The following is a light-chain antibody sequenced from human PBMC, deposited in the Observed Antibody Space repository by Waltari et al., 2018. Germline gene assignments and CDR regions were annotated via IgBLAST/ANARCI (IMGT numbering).Light chain of an antibody. CDR2: DAS. CDR1: QSVSSN. V-gene: IGKV3-11*01. CDR3: QHRNNWPLT. J-gene: IGKJ4*01. Sequence: DIVLTQSPATLSLSPGERATLSCRASQSVSSNLAWYQQKPGQAPRLLIYDASNSATDIAARFSGSGSGTDFTLTISSLEPEDFAVYYCQHRNNWPLTFGGGTKVEIK.